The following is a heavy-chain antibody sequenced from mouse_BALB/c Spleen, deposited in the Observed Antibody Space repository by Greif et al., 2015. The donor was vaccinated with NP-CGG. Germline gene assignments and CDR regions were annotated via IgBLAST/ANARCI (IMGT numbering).Heavy chain of an antibody. V-gene: IGHV1-54*01. Sequence: VHLVESGAELVRPGPSVKVSCKASGYAFTNYLIEWVKQRPGQGLEWIGVINPGSGGTNYNEKFKGKATLTADKSSSTAYMQLSSLTSDDSAVYFCAREKYYGLYYWGQGTTLTVSS. J-gene: IGHJ2*01. D-gene: IGHD1-1*01. CDR1: GYAFTNYL. CDR3: AREKYYGLYY. CDR2: INPGSGGT.